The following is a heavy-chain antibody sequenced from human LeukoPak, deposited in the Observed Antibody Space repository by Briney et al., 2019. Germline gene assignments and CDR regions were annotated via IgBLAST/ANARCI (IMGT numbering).Heavy chain of an antibody. D-gene: IGHD3-10*01. Sequence: GGSLRLSCAASGFAFSTYSWNWVRQAPGKGLEWVSAISGSGGSTYYADSVKGRFTISRDNSKNTLYLQMNSLRAEDTAVYYCAKDTNYGPLYYFDYWGQGTLVTVSS. CDR3: AKDTNYGPLYYFDY. J-gene: IGHJ4*02. CDR1: GFAFSTYS. CDR2: ISGSGGST. V-gene: IGHV3-23*01.